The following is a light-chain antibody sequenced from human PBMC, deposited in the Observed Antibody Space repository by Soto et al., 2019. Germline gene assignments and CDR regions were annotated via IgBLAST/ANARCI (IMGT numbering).Light chain of an antibody. CDR1: QSISSW. J-gene: IGKJ1*01. V-gene: IGKV1-5*01. CDR3: QQYNRYTWT. Sequence: DIQMTQSPSTLSASVGDRVTITCRASQSISSWLAWYQQKPGKAPKLLIYDASSLESGVPSRFSGSGSGTEFTLTISCLQPDDFATYYCQQYNRYTWTFGQGTKVEIK. CDR2: DAS.